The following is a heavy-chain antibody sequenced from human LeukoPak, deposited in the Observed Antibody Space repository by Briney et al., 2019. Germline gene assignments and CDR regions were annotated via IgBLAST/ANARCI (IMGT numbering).Heavy chain of an antibody. Sequence: GALRLSCAASGFIFSNYWMHWVRQAPGKGLMWVSQISTDGSQTFYADSVKGRFTISRDNAKNTLYLQMNSLRAEDTAVYYCARDYGRSRDYGMDVWGQGTTVTVSS. CDR3: ARDYGRSRDYGMDV. V-gene: IGHV3-74*01. CDR1: GFIFSNYW. D-gene: IGHD3-10*01. CDR2: ISTDGSQT. J-gene: IGHJ6*02.